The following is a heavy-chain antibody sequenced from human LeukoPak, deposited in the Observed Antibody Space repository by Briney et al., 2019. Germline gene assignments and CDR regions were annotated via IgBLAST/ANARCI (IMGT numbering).Heavy chain of an antibody. D-gene: IGHD3-22*01. CDR3: ARGRYYDSSGYRPYYYYYYMDV. V-gene: IGHV4-59*01. CDR2: IYYSGST. CDR1: GGAISDYY. Sequence: SETLSLTCTVSGGAISDYYWSCIRQPPGVGLEWIGYIYYSGSTKYDPSLRSRVTISVVTSKNQYSLKVNSVTAADTAVYYCARGRYYDSSGYRPYYYYYYMDVWGKGTTVTVSS. J-gene: IGHJ6*03.